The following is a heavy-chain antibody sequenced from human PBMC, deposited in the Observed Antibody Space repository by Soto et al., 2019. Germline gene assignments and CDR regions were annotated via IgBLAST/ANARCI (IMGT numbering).Heavy chain of an antibody. Sequence: QVQLVQSGAEVKKPGSSVKVSCKASGGTFSSYAISWVRQAPGQGLEWMGGIIPICGTANYAQKFQGRVTITADKSTSTAYMELSSLRSEDTAVYYCSFSAAPYYYYYGMDVWGQGTTVTVSS. V-gene: IGHV1-69*06. CDR2: IIPICGTA. CDR1: GGTFSSYA. D-gene: IGHD3-3*01. J-gene: IGHJ6*02. CDR3: SFSAAPYYYYYGMDV.